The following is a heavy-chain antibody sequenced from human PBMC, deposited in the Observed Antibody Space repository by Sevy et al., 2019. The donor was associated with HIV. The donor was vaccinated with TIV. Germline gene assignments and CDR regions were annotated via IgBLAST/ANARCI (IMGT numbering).Heavy chain of an antibody. CDR1: GYTFTGYY. D-gene: IGHD1-26*01. CDR2: INPNSGGT. J-gene: IGHJ3*02. CDR3: AREIEGATGDAFDI. V-gene: IGHV1-2*02. Sequence: ASVKVSCKASGYTFTGYYMHWVRQAPGQGLEWMGWINPNSGGTNYAQKFQGRVTMTRDTSISTAYMELSRLRSDDTAVYYCAREIEGATGDAFDIWGQGTMVTVSS.